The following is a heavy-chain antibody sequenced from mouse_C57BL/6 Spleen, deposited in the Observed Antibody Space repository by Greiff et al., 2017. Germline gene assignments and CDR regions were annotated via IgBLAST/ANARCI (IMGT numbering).Heavy chain of an antibody. D-gene: IGHD1-1*01. V-gene: IGHV10-3*01. Sequence: EVKLVESGGGLVQPKGSLKLSCAASGFTFNTYAMPWVRQAPGKGLEWVARIRSKSSNYATYYADSVKDRFTISGDDSQCMLYLQMNNLKTEDTAMYYCVRDGSSYGGAYAMDYWGQGTSVTVSS. CDR2: IRSKSSNYAT. J-gene: IGHJ4*01. CDR3: VRDGSSYGGAYAMDY. CDR1: GFTFNTYA.